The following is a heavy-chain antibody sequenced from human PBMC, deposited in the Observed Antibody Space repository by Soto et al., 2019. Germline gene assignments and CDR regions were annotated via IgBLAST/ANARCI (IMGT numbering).Heavy chain of an antibody. CDR2: IYYSGST. J-gene: IGHJ4*02. CDR1: GGSISSGGYY. CDR3: ARCPLNVLSFDY. D-gene: IGHD2-8*01. V-gene: IGHV4-31*03. Sequence: PSETLSLTCTVSGGSISSGGYYWSWIRQHPGKGLEWIGYIYYSGSTYYNPSLKSRVTISVDTSKNQFSLKLSSVTAADTAVYYCARCPLNVLSFDYWGQGTLGTVSS.